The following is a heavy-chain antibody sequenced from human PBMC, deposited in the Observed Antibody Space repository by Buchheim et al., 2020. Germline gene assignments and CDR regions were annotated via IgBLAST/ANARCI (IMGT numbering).Heavy chain of an antibody. CDR3: AKGLSYDYWSGFDN. D-gene: IGHD3-3*01. CDR2: SSGSGGST. V-gene: IGHV3-23*01. J-gene: IGHJ4*02. CDR1: GFTFSSYA. Sequence: EVQLLESGGGLVQPGGSLRLSCAASGFTFSSYAMSWVRQAPGKGLEWVSSSSGSGGSTFYADSVKGRFTISRDNSKKTLYLQMNSLRVEDTAVFFCAKGLSYDYWSGFDNWGQGIL.